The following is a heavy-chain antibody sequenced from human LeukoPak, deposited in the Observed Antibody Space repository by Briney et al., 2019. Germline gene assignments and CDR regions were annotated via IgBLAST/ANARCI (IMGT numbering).Heavy chain of an antibody. J-gene: IGHJ3*02. V-gene: IGHV3-48*03. CDR1: GFTFSSYE. CDR3: ARPRATYCTNGICYIRDAFDI. D-gene: IGHD2-8*01. CDR2: ISSSGDTI. Sequence: GGSLRLSCAASGFTFSSYEMNWVRQDPGKGLEWVSYISSSGDTIYYADSVKGRFTISRDNAKNSLHLQMNSLRGEDTALYYCARPRATYCTNGICYIRDAFDIWGQGTSVTVSS.